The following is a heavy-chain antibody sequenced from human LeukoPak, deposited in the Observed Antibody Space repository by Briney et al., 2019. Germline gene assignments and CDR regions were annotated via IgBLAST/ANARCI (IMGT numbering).Heavy chain of an antibody. J-gene: IGHJ6*03. CDR2: INHSGST. D-gene: IGHD3-22*01. Sequence: SETLPLTCAVYGGSFSGYYWSWIRQPPGKGLEWIGEINHSGSTNYNPSLKSRVTISVDTSKNQFSLKLSSVTAADTAVYYCARFTYYYDSSGHYYYYYYMDVWGKGTTVTVSS. V-gene: IGHV4-34*01. CDR1: GGSFSGYY. CDR3: ARFTYYYDSSGHYYYYYYMDV.